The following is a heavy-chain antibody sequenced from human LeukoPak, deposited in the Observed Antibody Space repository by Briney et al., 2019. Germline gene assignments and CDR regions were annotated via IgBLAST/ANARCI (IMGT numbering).Heavy chain of an antibody. V-gene: IGHV4-59*01. CDR3: ARAVYDFWSGYYDGPEYYYYMDV. CDR2: IYYSGST. J-gene: IGHJ6*03. Sequence: PSETLSLTCTVSGGSISSYYWSWIRQPPGKGLEWIGYIYYSGSTNYNPSLKSRVTISVDTSKNQFSLKLSSVTAADTAVYYCARAVYDFWSGYYDGPEYYYYMDVWGKGTTVTVSS. CDR1: GGSISSYY. D-gene: IGHD3-3*01.